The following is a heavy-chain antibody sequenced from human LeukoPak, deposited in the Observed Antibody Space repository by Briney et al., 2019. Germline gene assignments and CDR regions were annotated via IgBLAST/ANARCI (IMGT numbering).Heavy chain of an antibody. CDR1: GGSISSGSYY. D-gene: IGHD3-10*01. J-gene: IGHJ6*03. CDR3: AKGTDYYSRGDRVYYMDV. CDR2: IYTSGST. V-gene: IGHV4-61*02. Sequence: SQTLSLTCTVSGGSISSGSYYWSWIRQPAGKGLEWIGRIYTSGSTNYNPSLKSRVTISVDTSKNQFSLKLSSVTAADTAVYYCAKGTDYYSRGDRVYYMDVWGKGTTVTISS.